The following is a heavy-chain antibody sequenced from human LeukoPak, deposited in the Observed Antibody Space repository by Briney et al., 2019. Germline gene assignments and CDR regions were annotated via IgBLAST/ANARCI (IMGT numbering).Heavy chain of an antibody. Sequence: GGSLRLSCVASGFTFSSYRMNWVRQAPGKGLEWVSSIISSSYIYYADTVKGRFTISRDNAENSLYLQMNSLRAEDTAVYYCARARSSGWYRDYWGQGTLVTVSS. CDR1: GFTFSSYR. V-gene: IGHV3-21*01. J-gene: IGHJ4*02. CDR2: IISSSYI. D-gene: IGHD6-19*01. CDR3: ARARSSGWYRDY.